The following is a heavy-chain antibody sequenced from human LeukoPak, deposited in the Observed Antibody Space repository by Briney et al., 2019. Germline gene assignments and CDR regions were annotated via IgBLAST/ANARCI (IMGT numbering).Heavy chain of an antibody. Sequence: ASVKVSCKASGYTFTSYAIHWVRQAPGQRREWMGWINAGNGNTKYSQKFQDRVTITRDTSASTAYMELTSLRSEDTAVYYCARLIVGTTYFDYWGQGTLVTVSS. D-gene: IGHD1-7*01. CDR3: ARLIVGTTYFDY. V-gene: IGHV1-3*01. CDR2: INAGNGNT. J-gene: IGHJ4*02. CDR1: GYTFTSYA.